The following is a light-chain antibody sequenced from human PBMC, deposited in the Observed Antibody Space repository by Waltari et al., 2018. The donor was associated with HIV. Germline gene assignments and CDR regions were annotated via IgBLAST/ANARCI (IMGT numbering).Light chain of an antibody. CDR1: ASPKPY. Sequence: SSELTQPPSVSVSPGQTARITCSGDASPKPYTHWFQQKPGQAPVVIIHKNTERPAGIPERFSASRSWTTVTLTIRGVQTDDQADYYCLSADSSGSYVFGPGTTVTVL. CDR3: LSADSSGSYV. CDR2: KNT. J-gene: IGLJ1*01. V-gene: IGLV3-25*03.